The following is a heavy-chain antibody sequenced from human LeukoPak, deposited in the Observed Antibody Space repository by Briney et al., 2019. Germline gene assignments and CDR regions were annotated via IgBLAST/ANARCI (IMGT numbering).Heavy chain of an antibody. CDR3: ARGPDGGNPTFLDY. CDR2: IWYDGSNK. CDR1: GFTFSSYG. D-gene: IGHD4-23*01. Sequence: QPGGSLRLSCAASGFTFSSYGMHWVRQAPGKGLEWVAVIWYDGSNKYYADSVKGRFTISRDNSKNTLYLQMNSLRAEDTAVYYCARGPDGGNPTFLDYWGQGTLVTVSS. V-gene: IGHV3-33*01. J-gene: IGHJ4*02.